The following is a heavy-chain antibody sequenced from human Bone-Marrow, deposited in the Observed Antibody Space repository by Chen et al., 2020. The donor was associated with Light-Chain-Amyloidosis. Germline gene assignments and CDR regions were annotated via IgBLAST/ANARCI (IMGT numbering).Heavy chain of an antibody. CDR2: SSGSGGTT. D-gene: IGHD4-17*01. CDR3: AXXXPTVTTVIYYYMDV. CDR1: GFTFSSYA. J-gene: IGHJ6*03. Sequence: QLLEXGGGLVQPGGSLRLSCAASGFTFSSYAMSWVRRAPGKGLEWVSASSGSGGTTYYADSVKGRFTISRDNSKNTLYLQMNSLXXXXXXXXYCAXXXPTVTTVIYYYMDVWGKGTTVTVSS. V-gene: IGHV3-23*01.